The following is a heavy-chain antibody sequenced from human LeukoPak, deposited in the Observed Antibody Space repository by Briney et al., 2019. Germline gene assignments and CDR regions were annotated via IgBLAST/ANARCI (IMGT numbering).Heavy chain of an antibody. Sequence: GGSLRLSCAASGFTLSSYAMSWVRQGPGKGLEWVSAISVSGNTYHADSVKGRFTISRDNSKNTLYLQMNTLRAEGTAVYYCARRAGEYSHPYDYWGQGTLVTVSS. V-gene: IGHV3-23*01. J-gene: IGHJ4*02. CDR3: ARRAGEYSHPYDY. CDR2: ISVSGNT. D-gene: IGHD2-15*01. CDR1: GFTLSSYA.